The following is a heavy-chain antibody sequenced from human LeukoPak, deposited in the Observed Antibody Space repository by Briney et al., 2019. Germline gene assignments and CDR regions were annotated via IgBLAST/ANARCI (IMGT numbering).Heavy chain of an antibody. CDR1: GFTFDDYG. Sequence: RAGGSLRLSCVASGFTFDDYGMSWVRQAPGKGLEWVSGINWNGDTTGYADSVKGRFTISRDNSKNSLYLQMNRLRAEDTALYYCARRVATLDYYYYMDVWGKGTTVTVSS. CDR3: ARRVATLDYYYYMDV. V-gene: IGHV3-20*04. D-gene: IGHD5-12*01. CDR2: INWNGDTT. J-gene: IGHJ6*03.